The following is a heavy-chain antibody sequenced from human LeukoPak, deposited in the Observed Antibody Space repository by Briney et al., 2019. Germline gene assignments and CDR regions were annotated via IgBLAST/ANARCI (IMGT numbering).Heavy chain of an antibody. Sequence: SETLSLTCAVYGGSFSGYYWSWIRQPPGKGLEWIGEINHSGSTNYNPSLKSRVTISVDTSKNQFSLKLSSVTAADTAVYYCARREGPTVGVNYWGQGTLVTVSS. CDR2: INHSGST. CDR1: GGSFSGYY. J-gene: IGHJ4*02. V-gene: IGHV4-34*01. CDR3: ARREGPTVGVNY. D-gene: IGHD1-26*01.